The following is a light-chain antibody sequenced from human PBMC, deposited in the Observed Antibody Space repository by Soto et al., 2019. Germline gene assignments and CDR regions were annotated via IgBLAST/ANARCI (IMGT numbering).Light chain of an antibody. V-gene: IGKV1-12*01. CDR1: QDISNW. Sequence: DIQMTQSPSSVSASVGDRVTISCRASQDISNWLAWYQQKPGEAPKFLIYAASNLQSGVPSKFSVSGSGTDFTLTISSLQPEDFAVYYCQQARRFPITFGQGTRPEIK. CDR2: AAS. CDR3: QQARRFPIT. J-gene: IGKJ5*01.